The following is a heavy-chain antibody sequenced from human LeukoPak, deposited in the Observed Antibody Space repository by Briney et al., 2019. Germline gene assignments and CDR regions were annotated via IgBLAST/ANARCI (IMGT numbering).Heavy chain of an antibody. J-gene: IGHJ4*02. CDR3: ARNSGYTGAEYFDY. V-gene: IGHV4-38-2*02. D-gene: IGHD5-12*01. Sequence: PSETLSLTCTVSGYSISSGYYWGWIRQPPGKGLEWIGSIYHSGSTYYNPSLKSRVTISVDTSKNQFSLKLSSVTAADTAVYYCARNSGYTGAEYFDYWGQGTLVTVSS. CDR1: GYSISSGYY. CDR2: IYHSGST.